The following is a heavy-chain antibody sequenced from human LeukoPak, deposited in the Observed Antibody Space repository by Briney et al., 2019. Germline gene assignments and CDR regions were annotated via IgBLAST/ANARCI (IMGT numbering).Heavy chain of an antibody. V-gene: IGHV1-69*05. CDR2: IIPIFGTA. CDR1: GGTSSSYA. D-gene: IGHD3-3*01. Sequence: ASVKVSCKASGGTSSSYAISWVRQAPGQGLEWMGGIIPIFGTANYAQKFQGRVTITTDESTSTAYMELSSLRSEDTAVYYCATYDFWSGSYYYYMDVWGKGTTVTVSS. CDR3: ATYDFWSGSYYYYMDV. J-gene: IGHJ6*03.